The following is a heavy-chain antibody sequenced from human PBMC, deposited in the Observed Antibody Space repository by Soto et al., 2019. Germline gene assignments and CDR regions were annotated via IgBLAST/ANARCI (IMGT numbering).Heavy chain of an antibody. CDR3: ARVRQWLVRVNAFDI. V-gene: IGHV4-34*01. J-gene: IGHJ3*02. Sequence: SETLSLTCAVYGGSFSGYYWSWIRQPPGKGLEWIGEINHSGSTNYNPSLKSRVTISVDTSKNQFSLKLSSVTAADTAVYYCARVRQWLVRVNAFDIWGQGTMVT. CDR2: INHSGST. D-gene: IGHD6-19*01. CDR1: GGSFSGYY.